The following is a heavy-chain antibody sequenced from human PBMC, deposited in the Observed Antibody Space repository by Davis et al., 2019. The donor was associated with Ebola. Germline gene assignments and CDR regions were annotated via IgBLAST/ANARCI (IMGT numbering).Heavy chain of an antibody. J-gene: IGHJ4*02. CDR2: IDSSGNA. D-gene: IGHD4-17*01. CDR3: ARRDGDIGFYLDY. Sequence: SETLSLTCTVSGGSISGHHWIWIRQSPGKGLEMVGYIDSSGNANWNPSLRGRVIMSVDKANNQVSLSLRSVTAADTSVYYCARRDGDIGFYLDYWGLGILVTVSS. V-gene: IGHV4-4*08. CDR1: GGSISGHH.